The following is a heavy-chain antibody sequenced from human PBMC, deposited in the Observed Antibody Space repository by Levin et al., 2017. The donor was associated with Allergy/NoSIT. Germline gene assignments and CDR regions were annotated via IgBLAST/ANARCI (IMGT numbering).Heavy chain of an antibody. Sequence: GGSLRLSCVASGFTFSDFSMDWVRQVPGKGLEWVSSITNTSSHKYYADSVKGRFTISRDNAKKTLYLQMNSLSDQDSAVYFCVRDGTGTFYYFKYMEVWGKGTTVTVSS. CDR3: VRDGTGTFYYFKYMEV. D-gene: IGHD3/OR15-3a*01. CDR2: ITNTSSHK. V-gene: IGHV3-21*01. J-gene: IGHJ6*03. CDR1: GFTFSDFS.